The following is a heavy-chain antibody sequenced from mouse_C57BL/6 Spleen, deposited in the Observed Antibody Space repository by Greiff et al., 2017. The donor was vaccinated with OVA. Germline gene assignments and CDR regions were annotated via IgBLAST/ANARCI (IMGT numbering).Heavy chain of an antibody. V-gene: IGHV1-26*01. CDR1: GYTFTDYY. J-gene: IGHJ1*03. CDR2: INPNNGGT. D-gene: IGHD2-12*01. Sequence: VQLQQSGPELVKPGASVKLSCKASGYTFTDYYMNWVKQSHGKSLEWIGDINPNNGGTSYNQKFKGKATLTVDKSSSTAYMELRSLTSEDSAVYYCARGDDGYFDVWGTGTTVTVSS. CDR3: ARGDDGYFDV.